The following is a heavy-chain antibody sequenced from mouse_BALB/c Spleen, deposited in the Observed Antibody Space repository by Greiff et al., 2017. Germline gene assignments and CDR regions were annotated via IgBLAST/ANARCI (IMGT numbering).Heavy chain of an antibody. Sequence: EVMLVESGGGLVQPGGSLKLSCAASGFTFSSYGMSWVRQTPDKRLELVATINSNGGSTYYPDSVKGRFTISRDNAKNTLYLQMSSLKSEDTAMYYCARGRGYDWYFDVWGAGTTVTVSS. D-gene: IGHD2-2*01. V-gene: IGHV5-6-3*01. CDR1: GFTFSSYG. J-gene: IGHJ1*01. CDR2: INSNGGST. CDR3: ARGRGYDWYFDV.